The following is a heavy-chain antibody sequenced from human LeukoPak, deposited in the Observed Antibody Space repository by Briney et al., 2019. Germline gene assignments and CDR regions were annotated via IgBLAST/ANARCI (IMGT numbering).Heavy chain of an antibody. J-gene: IGHJ4*02. CDR1: GFTFSSYG. CDR2: ISYDGSNK. V-gene: IGHV3-30*18. Sequence: GGSLRLSCAASGFTFSSYGMHWVRQAPGKGLEWVAVISYDGSNKYYADSVKGRFTISGDNSKNTLYLQMNSLRAEDTAVYYCAKDLHSSGSIDYWGQGTLVTVSS. D-gene: IGHD6-19*01. CDR3: AKDLHSSGSIDY.